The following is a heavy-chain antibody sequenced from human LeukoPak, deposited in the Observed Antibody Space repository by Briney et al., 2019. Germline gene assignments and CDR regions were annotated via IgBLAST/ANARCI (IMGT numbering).Heavy chain of an antibody. D-gene: IGHD3-10*01. J-gene: IGHJ4*02. CDR1: GFTFSGYA. Sequence: GRSLRLSCAASGFTFSGYAMHWVRQAPGKGLEWVAVISYDGSNEYYADSVKGRFTISRDNSKNTLYLQMNSLSVEDTAVYYCARVGYYASGPFSYFDYWGQATLVTVSP. CDR3: ARVGYYASGPFSYFDY. V-gene: IGHV3-30-3*01. CDR2: ISYDGSNE.